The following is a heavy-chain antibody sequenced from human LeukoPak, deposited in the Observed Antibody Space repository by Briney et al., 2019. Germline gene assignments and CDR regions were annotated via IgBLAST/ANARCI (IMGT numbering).Heavy chain of an antibody. Sequence: GGSLRLSCAASGFTFDDYAMSWVRQAPGKGLEWVSAISGSGGSTYYADSVKGRFTISRDNSKNTLYLQMNSLRAEDTAVYYCANTPEVVPAAIHRRDYYYMDVWGKGTTVTVSS. V-gene: IGHV3-23*01. CDR1: GFTFDDYA. J-gene: IGHJ6*03. CDR3: ANTPEVVPAAIHRRDYYYMDV. CDR2: ISGSGGST. D-gene: IGHD2-2*01.